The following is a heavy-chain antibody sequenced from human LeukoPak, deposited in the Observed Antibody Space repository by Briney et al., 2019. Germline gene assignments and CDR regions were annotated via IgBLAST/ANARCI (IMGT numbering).Heavy chain of an antibody. CDR2: INPNSGGT. D-gene: IGHD6-19*01. CDR1: GYTFTGYY. J-gene: IGHJ4*02. V-gene: IGHV1-2*06. Sequence: ASVKVSCTASGYTFTGYYMHWVRQAPGQGLEWMGRINPNSGGTNYAQKFQGRVTMTRDTSISTAYMELSRLRSDDTAVYYCARVSYSSGWFDYWGQGTLVTVSS. CDR3: ARVSYSSGWFDY.